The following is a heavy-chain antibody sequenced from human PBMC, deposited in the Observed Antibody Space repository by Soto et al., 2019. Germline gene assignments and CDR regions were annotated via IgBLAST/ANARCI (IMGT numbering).Heavy chain of an antibody. CDR2: IHNSGST. CDR3: ATRPPGGPYRGVFDD. CDR1: GDSISGYH. D-gene: IGHD3-10*01. Sequence: SETLSLTCTVSGDSISGYHWNWIRQPPGKGVEWIGYIHNSGSTTYNSSLKSRVTISIDTSKNQSSLKLTSVTAADTAVYYCATRPPGGPYRGVFDDWSQGTLVTVSS. J-gene: IGHJ4*02. V-gene: IGHV4-59*01.